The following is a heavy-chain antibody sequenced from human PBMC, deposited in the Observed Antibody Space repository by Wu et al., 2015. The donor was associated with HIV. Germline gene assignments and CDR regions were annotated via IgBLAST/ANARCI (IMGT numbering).Heavy chain of an antibody. D-gene: IGHD4-23*01. CDR3: ARHSGGPGTQALKNTNFQH. Sequence: QVQLRESGPGLVKPSETLSLTCVVSGTSVSSDYYWGWIRQTPGKGLEWIGTLYHTGSTYYNPSLKSRVTISVEHLPEPFLPEVELCDRPQGHGRKYYCARHSGGPGTQALKNTNFQHWGQGTLVKPSPQ. J-gene: IGHJ1*01. CDR2: LYHTGST. V-gene: IGHV4-38-2*01. CDR1: GTSVSSDYY.